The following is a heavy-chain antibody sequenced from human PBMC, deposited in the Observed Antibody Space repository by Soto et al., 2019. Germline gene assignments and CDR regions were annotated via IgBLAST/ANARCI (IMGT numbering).Heavy chain of an antibody. D-gene: IGHD3-10*01. J-gene: IGHJ4*02. CDR2: ITGAGSNT. V-gene: IGHV3-23*01. Sequence: PGGSLRLSCAASGFTFSSYGMHWVRQAPGKGLEWVSGITGAGSNTDYADSVKGRFTISRDNSKNTLFLQMSSLRVEDTAVYYCAREDGGGPFDYWSQGTLVTVSS. CDR1: GFTFSSYG. CDR3: AREDGGGPFDY.